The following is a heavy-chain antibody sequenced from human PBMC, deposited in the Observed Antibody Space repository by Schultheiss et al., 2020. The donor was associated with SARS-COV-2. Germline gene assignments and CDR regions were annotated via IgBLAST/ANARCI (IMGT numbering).Heavy chain of an antibody. D-gene: IGHD2-2*01. V-gene: IGHV4-34*01. CDR3: ARVVPAAIDNWFDP. CDR1: GGSISSYY. J-gene: IGHJ5*02. Sequence: SQTLSLTCTVSGGSISSYYWSWIRQPPGKGLEWIGEINHSGSTNYNPSLKSRVTISVDTSKNQFSLKLSSVTAADTAVYYCARVVPAAIDNWFDPWGQGTLVTVSS. CDR2: INHSGST.